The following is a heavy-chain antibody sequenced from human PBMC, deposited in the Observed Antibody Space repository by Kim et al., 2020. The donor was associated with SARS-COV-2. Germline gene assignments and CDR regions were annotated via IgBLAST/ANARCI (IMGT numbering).Heavy chain of an antibody. V-gene: IGHV3-30*18. CDR1: GFTFSSYG. D-gene: IGHD3-10*01. CDR3: AKGHNELWFGEWGKKDY. J-gene: IGHJ4*02. Sequence: GGSLRLSCAASGFTFSSYGMHWVRQAPGKGLEWVAVISYDGSNKYYADSVKGRFTISRDNSKNTLYLQMNSLRAEDTAVYYCAKGHNELWFGEWGKKDYWGQGTLVTVSS. CDR2: ISYDGSNK.